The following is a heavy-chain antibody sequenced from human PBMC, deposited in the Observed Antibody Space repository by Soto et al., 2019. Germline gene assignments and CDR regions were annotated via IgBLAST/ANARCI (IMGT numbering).Heavy chain of an antibody. Sequence: PSETLSLTCAVSGGSISTYYWSWIRQPPGKGLEWIGYIYYSGSTNYNPSLKSRVTISVDTSKNQFSLKLSSVTAADTAVYYCARTAYYDSSGYCDYWGQGTLVTVSS. J-gene: IGHJ4*02. CDR3: ARTAYYDSSGYCDY. D-gene: IGHD3-22*01. CDR2: IYYSGST. CDR1: GGSISTYY. V-gene: IGHV4-59*01.